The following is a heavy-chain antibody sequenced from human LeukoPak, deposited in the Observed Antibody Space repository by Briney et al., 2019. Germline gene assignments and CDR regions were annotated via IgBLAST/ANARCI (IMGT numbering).Heavy chain of an antibody. Sequence: EASVKVSCKASGYTFTSYDINWVRQATGQGLEWMGWMNPNSGNTGYAQKFQGRVTMTRSTSISTAYMELSSLRSEDTAVYYCARAAIAAFGTDNWFDPWGQGTLVTVSS. J-gene: IGHJ5*02. CDR2: MNPNSGNT. CDR3: ARAAIAAFGTDNWFDP. CDR1: GYTFTSYD. V-gene: IGHV1-8*01. D-gene: IGHD6-6*01.